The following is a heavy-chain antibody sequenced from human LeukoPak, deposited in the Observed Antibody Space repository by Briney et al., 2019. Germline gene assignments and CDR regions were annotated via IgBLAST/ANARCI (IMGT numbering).Heavy chain of an antibody. CDR2: FDPEDGET. Sequence: ASVKVSCKVSGYTLTELSMHWVRQAPGKGLEWMGGFDPEDGETIYAQKFQSRVTMTEDTSTDTAYMELSSLRSEDTAVYYCATRTYSGYDWEFDYWGQGTLVSVSS. V-gene: IGHV1-24*01. CDR3: ATRTYSGYDWEFDY. D-gene: IGHD5-12*01. J-gene: IGHJ4*02. CDR1: GYTLTELS.